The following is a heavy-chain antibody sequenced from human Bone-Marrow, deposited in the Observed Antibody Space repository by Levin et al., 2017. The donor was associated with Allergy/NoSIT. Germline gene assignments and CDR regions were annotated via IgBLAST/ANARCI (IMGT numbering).Heavy chain of an antibody. J-gene: IGHJ5*02. Sequence: SSETLSLTCSVTGDSISTGSSYWSWVRQLPGKGLEWIGYIYDSGTTYSNPSLKSRVSISVDKSKNQFSLKLTSVTAADTAVYYCARDHCDSSSCHAFSWFDPWGQGTLVTVSS. V-gene: IGHV4-31*03. D-gene: IGHD2-2*01. CDR1: GDSISTGSSY. CDR3: ARDHCDSSSCHAFSWFDP. CDR2: IYDSGTT.